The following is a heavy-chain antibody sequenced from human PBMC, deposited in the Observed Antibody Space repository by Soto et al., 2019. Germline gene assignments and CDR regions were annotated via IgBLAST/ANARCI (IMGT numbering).Heavy chain of an antibody. J-gene: IGHJ4*02. D-gene: IGHD4-17*01. Sequence: QITLKESGPTLVKPTQTLTLTCTFSGFSLSTNGLGVGWIRQPPGKSLEWLVLIYWEDDKRYSPSLKSRLTITNDPSKNQVVLTMTNMEPVDTATYYCAHTSYGDYGDWGKGTLVTVSS. V-gene: IGHV2-5*02. CDR1: GFSLSTNGLG. CDR2: IYWEDDK. CDR3: AHTSYGDYGD.